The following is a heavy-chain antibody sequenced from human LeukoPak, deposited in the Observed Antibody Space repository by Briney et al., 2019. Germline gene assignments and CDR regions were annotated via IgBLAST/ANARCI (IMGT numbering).Heavy chain of an antibody. Sequence: ASVKVSCKASGYTFTSYDINWVRQATGQGLEWMGWMNPNSGNTGYAQKFQGRVTITRNTSISTAYMELSSLRFEDTAVYYCARVLDYGGNTRDYWGQGTLVTVSS. V-gene: IGHV1-8*03. CDR1: GYTFTSYD. CDR2: MNPNSGNT. D-gene: IGHD4-23*01. J-gene: IGHJ4*02. CDR3: ARVLDYGGNTRDY.